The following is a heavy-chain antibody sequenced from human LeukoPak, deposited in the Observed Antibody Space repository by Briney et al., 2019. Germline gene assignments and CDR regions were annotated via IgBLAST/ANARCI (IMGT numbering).Heavy chain of an antibody. CDR2: ISSNGGST. Sequence: GGPLRLSCAASGFTFSSYAMHWVRQAPGKGLEYVSVISSNGGSTYYANSVKGRFTISRDNSKNTLYLQMGGLRAEDMAVYYCARGGPFQWELLVYWGQGTLDPVSS. V-gene: IGHV3-64*01. CDR3: ARGGPFQWELLVY. J-gene: IGHJ4*02. D-gene: IGHD1-26*01. CDR1: GFTFSSYA.